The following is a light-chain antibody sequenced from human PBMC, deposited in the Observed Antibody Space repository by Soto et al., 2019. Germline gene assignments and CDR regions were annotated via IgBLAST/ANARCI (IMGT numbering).Light chain of an antibody. CDR2: GST. Sequence: QSLPTQPPSLSGAPGRRVTISGTGSGSNIGAPYDVHWYQHLPGTAPKLLIYGSTSRPSGAPGRFSGSKSGTSASLAITGLQAEDEVDYYCQSDDSSLSGYVCGAGTKVTV. J-gene: IGLJ1*01. CDR3: QSDDSSLSGYV. CDR1: GSNIGAPYD. V-gene: IGLV1-40*01.